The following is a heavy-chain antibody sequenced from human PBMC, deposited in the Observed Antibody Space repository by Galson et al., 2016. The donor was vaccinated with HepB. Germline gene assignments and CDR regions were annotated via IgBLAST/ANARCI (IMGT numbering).Heavy chain of an antibody. CDR1: GFTLSNYW. J-gene: IGHJ4*02. Sequence: SLRLSCAASGFTLSNYWMHWVRQAPGKGLVWVSRINTDGSITNYADSVKGRFTISRDNAKNTLYLQMNSLRTEDTAVYYCATPRDSSGSYFPPRDWGQGTLVTVSS. V-gene: IGHV3-74*01. CDR3: ATPRDSSGSYFPPRD. D-gene: IGHD1-26*01. CDR2: INTDGSIT.